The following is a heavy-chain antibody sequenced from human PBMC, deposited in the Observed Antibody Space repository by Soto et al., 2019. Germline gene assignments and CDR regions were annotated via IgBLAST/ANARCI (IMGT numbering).Heavy chain of an antibody. CDR1: GYSFTRYS. Sequence: GESLKISCEGSGYSFTRYSITWLRLMPGRGLEWMGRIDPSDSYTNYSPSFQGHVTMSIDQSISTAYLQWNSLKASDTAIYFCARHIVPLANFDFWGQGTLVTVSS. V-gene: IGHV5-10-1*01. D-gene: IGHD2-21*01. J-gene: IGHJ4*01. CDR3: ARHIVPLANFDF. CDR2: IDPSDSYT.